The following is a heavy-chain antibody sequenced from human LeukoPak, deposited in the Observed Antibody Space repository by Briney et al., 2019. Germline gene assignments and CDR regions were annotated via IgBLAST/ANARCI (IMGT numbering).Heavy chain of an antibody. V-gene: IGHV3-21*01. CDR2: ISSSSSYI. J-gene: IGHJ3*02. CDR1: GFTFSSYS. D-gene: IGHD3-10*01. CDR3: ARGAPGSSLAHAFDI. Sequence: GGSLRLSCAASGFTFSSYSMNWVRQAPGKGLEWVSSISSSSSYIYYADSVKGRFTISRDNAKNSLYLQMNSLRAEDTAVYYCARGAPGSSLAHAFDIWGQGTMVTVSS.